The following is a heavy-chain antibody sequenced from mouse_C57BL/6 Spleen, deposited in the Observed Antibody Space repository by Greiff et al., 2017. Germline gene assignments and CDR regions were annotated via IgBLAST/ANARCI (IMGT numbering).Heavy chain of an antibody. CDR3: ARGAAQAGHFDY. J-gene: IGHJ2*01. Sequence: QVQLQQPGAELVKPGASVKLSCKASGYTFTSYWMQWVKQRPGQGLEWIGAIDPSDSYTNYTQKFKGKATLTVDKSSSTAYMQLSSLTSEDSAVYYCARGAAQAGHFDYWGQGTTLTVSS. CDR2: IDPSDSYT. CDR1: GYTFTSYW. D-gene: IGHD3-2*02. V-gene: IGHV1-50*01.